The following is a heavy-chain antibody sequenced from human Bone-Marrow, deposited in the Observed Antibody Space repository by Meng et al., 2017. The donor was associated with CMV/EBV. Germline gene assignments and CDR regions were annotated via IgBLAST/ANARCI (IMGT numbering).Heavy chain of an antibody. D-gene: IGHD6-6*01. CDR3: AKGQQLVVYGMDV. CDR2: IRYDGSNK. Sequence: GGSLRLSCAASGFTFSSYGMHWVRQAPGKGLEWVAFIRYDGSNKYYADSVKGRFTISRDNSKNTLYLQMNSLRAEDTAVYYCAKGQQLVVYGMDVWGQGTTVTVSS. CDR1: GFTFSSYG. J-gene: IGHJ6*02. V-gene: IGHV3-30*02.